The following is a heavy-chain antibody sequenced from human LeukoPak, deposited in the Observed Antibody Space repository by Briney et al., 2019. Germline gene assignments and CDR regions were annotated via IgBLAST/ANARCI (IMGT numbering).Heavy chain of an antibody. CDR2: ISYDGSNK. CDR3: AKLAIVIAAAGNDAFDI. D-gene: IGHD6-13*01. J-gene: IGHJ3*02. CDR1: GFTFSSYG. V-gene: IGHV3-30*18. Sequence: GRSLRLSCAASGFTFSSYGMHWVRQAPGKGLEWVAVISYDGSNKYYADSVKGRFTISRDNSKNTLYLQMNSLGAEDTAVYYCAKLAIVIAAAGNDAFDIWGQGTMVTVSS.